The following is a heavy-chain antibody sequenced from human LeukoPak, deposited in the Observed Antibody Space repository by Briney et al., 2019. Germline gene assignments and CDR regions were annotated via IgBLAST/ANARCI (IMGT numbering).Heavy chain of an antibody. D-gene: IGHD3-10*01. CDR3: ASWATQNYGSGSYYMFY. J-gene: IGHJ4*02. Sequence: GGSLRLSCAASGFTFSSYEMNWVRQAPGKGLEWVSYISSSGSTIYYADSVKGRFTISRDNAKYSLYLQMNSLRAEDTAVYYCASWATQNYGSGSYYMFYWGQGTLVTVSS. CDR1: GFTFSSYE. V-gene: IGHV3-48*03. CDR2: ISSSGSTI.